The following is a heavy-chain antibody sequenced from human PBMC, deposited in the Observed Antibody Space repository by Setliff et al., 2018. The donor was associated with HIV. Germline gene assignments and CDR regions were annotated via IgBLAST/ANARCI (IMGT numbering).Heavy chain of an antibody. CDR1: GFTFSSYD. J-gene: IGHJ6*02. D-gene: IGHD3-16*01. CDR2: IGTGGDT. CDR3: AREIRTVYTGGHYFYGIDA. V-gene: IGHV3-13*01. Sequence: SGGSLRLSCEASGFTFSSYDFHWVRQAAGKGLEWVSAIGTGGDTYYVDSVKGRFTISRENARNSLYLQMNSLRAGDTAVYYCAREIRTVYTGGHYFYGIDAWGQGTAVTVSS.